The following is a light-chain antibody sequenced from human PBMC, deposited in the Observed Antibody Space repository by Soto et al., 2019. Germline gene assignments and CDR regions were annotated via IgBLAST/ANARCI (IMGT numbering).Light chain of an antibody. CDR3: SSYTSTSTLV. CDR2: EVS. J-gene: IGLJ1*01. CDR1: SSDVGGYNF. V-gene: IGLV2-14*01. Sequence: QSALTQPASVSGSPGQSITISCTGTSSDVGGYNFVSWYQQHPGKAPKLMIYEVSSRPSGVSNRFSGSKSGDTASPTISGLQAEDEADYYCSSYTSTSTLVFGTGTKLTVL.